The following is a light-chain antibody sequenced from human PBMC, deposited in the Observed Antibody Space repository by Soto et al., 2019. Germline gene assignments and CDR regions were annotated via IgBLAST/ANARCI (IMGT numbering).Light chain of an antibody. Sequence: EIVLTQSPATLSLSPGERATLSCRASQSVSSYLAWYQQKPGQAPRLLIYDASNRATGIPARFSGSGSGTDFTLTIISLEPEDFAVYYCQQRSTSITFGQGTRLEIK. CDR1: QSVSSY. CDR2: DAS. V-gene: IGKV3-11*01. J-gene: IGKJ5*01. CDR3: QQRSTSIT.